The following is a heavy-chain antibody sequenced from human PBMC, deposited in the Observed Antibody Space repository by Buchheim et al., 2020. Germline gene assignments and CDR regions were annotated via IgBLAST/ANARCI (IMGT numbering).Heavy chain of an antibody. D-gene: IGHD4-17*01. V-gene: IGHV4-61*02. CDR3: ARGTYYGDYGVFDY. CDR1: GGSISSGSYY. CDR2: IYTSGST. Sequence: QVQLQESGPGLVKPSQTLSLTRTVSGGSISSGSYYWSWIRQPAGKGLEWIGRIYTSGSTNYNPSLKSRVTISVDTSKNQFSLKLSSVTAADTAVYYCARGTYYGDYGVFDYWGQGTL. J-gene: IGHJ4*02.